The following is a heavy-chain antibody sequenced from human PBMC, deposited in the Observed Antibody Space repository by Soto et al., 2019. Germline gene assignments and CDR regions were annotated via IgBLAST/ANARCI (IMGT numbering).Heavy chain of an antibody. V-gene: IGHV4-59*08. Sequence: SVTLSLTCTVSGGSISSYYGSWIRQPPGKGLEWIGYIYYSGSTNYNPSLKSRVTISVDTSKNQFSLKLSSVTAADTAVYYCARLYSNYYYYYMDVWGKGTTVTVSS. CDR2: IYYSGST. J-gene: IGHJ6*03. CDR3: ARLYSNYYYYYMDV. CDR1: GGSISSYY. D-gene: IGHD4-4*01.